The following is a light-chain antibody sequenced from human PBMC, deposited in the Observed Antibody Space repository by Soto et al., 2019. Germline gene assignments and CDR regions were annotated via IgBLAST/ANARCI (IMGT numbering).Light chain of an antibody. CDR2: SAS. Sequence: IVLTQSPGTLSLSPGERATLSGRASQSVSSSDLAWYQQKPGQAPRLLIYSASSRATGIPDRFSGSGSGTDFTLPISRLEPEDFAVYYCQQYDTFGQGTKLEIK. V-gene: IGKV3-20*01. J-gene: IGKJ2*01. CDR1: QSVSSSD. CDR3: QQYDT.